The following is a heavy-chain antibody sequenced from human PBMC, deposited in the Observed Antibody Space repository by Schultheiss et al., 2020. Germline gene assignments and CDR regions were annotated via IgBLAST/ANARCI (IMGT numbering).Heavy chain of an antibody. CDR1: GFTFSSYS. Sequence: GGSLRLSCAASGFTFSSYSMNWVRQAPGKGLVWVSRINADGSTTGYADSVKGRFTISRDNAKNSLYLQMNSLRAEDTALYYCAKDAAPAGIVGATTQDAFDIWGQGTMVTVSS. CDR2: INADGSTT. D-gene: IGHD1-26*01. CDR3: AKDAAPAGIVGATTQDAFDI. V-gene: IGHV3-74*01. J-gene: IGHJ3*02.